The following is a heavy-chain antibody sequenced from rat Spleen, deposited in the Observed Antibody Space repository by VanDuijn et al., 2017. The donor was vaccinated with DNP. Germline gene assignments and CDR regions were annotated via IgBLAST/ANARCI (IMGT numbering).Heavy chain of an antibody. V-gene: IGHV4-2*01. Sequence: EVQLVESGGGLVQPGRSLKLSCVASGFIFSNYWMTWIRQAPGKGLEWIGQINKDSNTINYNPSLKDKFTISRDNAQNTLYLQMDSLRSEDTATYFCVNRYGYWGQGVMVTVSS. CDR1: GFIFSNYW. CDR2: INKDSNTI. J-gene: IGHJ2*01. CDR3: VNRYGY. D-gene: IGHD4-1*01.